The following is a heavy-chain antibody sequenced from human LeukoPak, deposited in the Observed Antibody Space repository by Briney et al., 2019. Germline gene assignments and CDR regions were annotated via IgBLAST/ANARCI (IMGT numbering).Heavy chain of an antibody. D-gene: IGHD6-13*01. CDR3: ARLADSTSWYSDY. J-gene: IGHJ4*02. CDR1: GDSISSSSHH. Sequence: PSETLSLTCTVSGDSISSSSHHWGWIRQSPGKGLEWIGSLFYSGNTYYSRSLKSRVAISVDTSKNQFSLTLSSVTAADTAVYYCARLADSTSWYSDYWGQGTLVTVSS. CDR2: LFYSGNT. V-gene: IGHV4-39*01.